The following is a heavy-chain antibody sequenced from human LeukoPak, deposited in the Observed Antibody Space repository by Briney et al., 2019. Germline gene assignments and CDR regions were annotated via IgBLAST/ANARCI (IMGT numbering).Heavy chain of an antibody. CDR2: ISSSGSTI. J-gene: IGHJ6*02. D-gene: IGHD3-3*01. CDR3: ARDQLRFLEWLFPNYYYYGMDV. CDR1: GFTFSDYY. V-gene: IGHV3-11*01. Sequence: PGGSLRLSCGASGFTFSDYYMSWIRQAPGKGLEWVSYISSSGSTIYYADSVKGRFTISRDNAKNSLYLQMNSLRAEDTAVYYCARDQLRFLEWLFPNYYYYGMDVWGQGTTVTVSS.